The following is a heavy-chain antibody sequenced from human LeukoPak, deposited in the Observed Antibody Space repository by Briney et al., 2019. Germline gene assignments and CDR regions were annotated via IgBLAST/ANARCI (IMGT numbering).Heavy chain of an antibody. Sequence: GGSLRFSYTASGFTLRSYGMRWVRQTPGKGLEWVANIKQDGSEKYYVDSVKGRFTISRDNAENSLYLQMDSLRAEDTAVYYCARDLRANTYYFYSCGQGTLVTVSS. CDR1: GFTLRSYG. J-gene: IGHJ4*02. CDR3: ARDLRANTYYFYS. V-gene: IGHV3-7*04. CDR2: IKQDGSEK.